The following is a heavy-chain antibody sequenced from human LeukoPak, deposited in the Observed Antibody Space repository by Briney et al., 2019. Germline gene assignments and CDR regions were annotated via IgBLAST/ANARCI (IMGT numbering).Heavy chain of an antibody. CDR2: IYYSGST. D-gene: IGHD3-10*01. CDR1: GGSISSSSYY. CDR3: ATYSSENVGDDY. J-gene: IGHJ4*02. Sequence: SETVSLTCTVSGGSISSSSYYWAWIRQPPGKGLEWIGSIYYSGSTYYNPSLTSRVTISVDTSKNQFSLNLRSLTAADTAVYYCATYSSENVGDDYWGQG. V-gene: IGHV4-39*01.